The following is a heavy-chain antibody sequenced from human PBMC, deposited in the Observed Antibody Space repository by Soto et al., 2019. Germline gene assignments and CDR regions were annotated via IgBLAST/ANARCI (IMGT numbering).Heavy chain of an antibody. CDR1: GYTFTSYD. J-gene: IGHJ4*02. CDR2: MNPNSGNT. Sequence: GASVTVSCTASGYTFTSYDINWVRPAPGPVLEWMGWMNPNSGNTGYAQKFQGRVTMTRNTSISTAYMELSSLRSEDTAVYYCVRVVGTMVRGVIIRALYYFDDWGQGTLVTVSS. CDR3: VRVVGTMVRGVIIRALYYFDD. D-gene: IGHD3-10*01. V-gene: IGHV1-8*01.